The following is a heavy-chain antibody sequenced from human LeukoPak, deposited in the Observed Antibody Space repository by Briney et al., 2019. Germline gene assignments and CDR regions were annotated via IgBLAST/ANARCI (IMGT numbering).Heavy chain of an antibody. V-gene: IGHV4-61*02. Sequence: PSETLSLTCTVSGGSISSGSYYWSWIRQPAGKGLEWIGRLYSSGSTNYNPSLKSRVTISVDTSKNQFSLKLSSVTAADTAVYYCARLMIPDILTGYYYYGMDVWGQGTTVTVSS. CDR1: GGSISSGSYY. CDR2: LYSSGST. J-gene: IGHJ6*02. D-gene: IGHD3-9*01. CDR3: ARLMIPDILTGYYYYGMDV.